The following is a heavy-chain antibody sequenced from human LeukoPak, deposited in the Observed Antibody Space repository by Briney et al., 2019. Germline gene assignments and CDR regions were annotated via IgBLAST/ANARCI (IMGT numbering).Heavy chain of an antibody. Sequence: SETLSLTCTVSGGSISSYYWSWIRQPAGKGLEWIGRIYTSGSTNYNPSLKSRVTMSVDTSKNQFSLKLSSVTAADTAVYYCARTIDYGSGSYYALYYYYYGMDVWGQGTTVTVSS. CDR2: IYTSGST. D-gene: IGHD3-10*01. CDR3: ARTIDYGSGSYYALYYYYYGMDV. J-gene: IGHJ6*02. CDR1: GGSISSYY. V-gene: IGHV4-4*07.